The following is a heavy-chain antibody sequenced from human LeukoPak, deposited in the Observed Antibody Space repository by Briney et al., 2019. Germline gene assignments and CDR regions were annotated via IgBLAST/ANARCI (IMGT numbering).Heavy chain of an antibody. CDR2: IYSGGST. J-gene: IGHJ3*02. CDR1: GFTVSSNY. V-gene: IGHV3-66*01. Sequence: GGSLRLSCAASGFTVSSNYMSWVRQAPGKGLEWVSVIYSGGSTYYADSVKGRFTISRDNSKNTLYLQMNSLRAEDTAVYYCAREHYDILTGYYIPKEDAFDIWGQGTMVTVSS. CDR3: AREHYDILTGYYIPKEDAFDI. D-gene: IGHD3-9*01.